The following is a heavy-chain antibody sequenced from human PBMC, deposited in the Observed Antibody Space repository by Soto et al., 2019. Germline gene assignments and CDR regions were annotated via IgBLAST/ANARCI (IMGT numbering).Heavy chain of an antibody. CDR3: AVSSPDIVVLPSSIYFTS. CDR2: LSWDRSTV. CDR1: GSSSDPFT. V-gene: IGHV3-9*02. D-gene: IGHD2-15*01. Sequence: GGSLRLSCVASGSSSDPFTMHWVRELPGKGLDWVAGLSWDRSTVAYADSVQGRFTISRDHAKNSVDLLMDSLRPDDTALYFCAVSSPDIVVLPSSIYFTSWGPGTQVTVSS. J-gene: IGHJ4*02.